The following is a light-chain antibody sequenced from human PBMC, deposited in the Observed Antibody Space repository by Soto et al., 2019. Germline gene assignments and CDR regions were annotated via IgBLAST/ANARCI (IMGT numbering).Light chain of an antibody. J-gene: IGKJ2*01. CDR2: GAS. Sequence: IVLTQSPGTLSFSPGERATLSCRASQSVYHHYLAWYQQKPGQTPRLLVNGASNRATGIPDRFSGGGSGTDFTLTISSLEPEDFAVYYCQQYGLPPHSFGQGTRVEIK. V-gene: IGKV3-20*01. CDR3: QQYGLPPHS. CDR1: QSVYHHY.